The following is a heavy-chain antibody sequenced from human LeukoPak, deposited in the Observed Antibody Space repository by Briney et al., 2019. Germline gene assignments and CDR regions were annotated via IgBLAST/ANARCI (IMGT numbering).Heavy chain of an antibody. CDR3: ARTLRGGGNNWFDP. CDR2: INPNSGGT. J-gene: IGHJ5*02. Sequence: ASVKVSCKASGYTFTCYYMHWVRQAPGQGLEWMGRINPNSGGTNYAQKFQGRVTMTRDTSISTAYMELSRLRSDDTAVYYCARTLRGGGNNWFDPWGQGTLVTVSS. D-gene: IGHD3-16*01. V-gene: IGHV1-2*06. CDR1: GYTFTCYY.